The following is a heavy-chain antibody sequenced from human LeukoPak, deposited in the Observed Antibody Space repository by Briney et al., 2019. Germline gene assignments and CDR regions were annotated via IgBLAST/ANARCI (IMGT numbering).Heavy chain of an antibody. Sequence: GGSLRLSCAASGFTFSSYGMSWVRQAPGKGLEWVSSISFTNTIFYADSVKGRFTISRDNAKNSLYLQMYSLRAEDTAVYYCAREQTRGGDLDYWGQGALVTVSS. V-gene: IGHV3-21*01. CDR1: GFTFSSYG. J-gene: IGHJ4*02. CDR2: ISFTNTI. CDR3: AREQTRGGDLDY. D-gene: IGHD2-21*02.